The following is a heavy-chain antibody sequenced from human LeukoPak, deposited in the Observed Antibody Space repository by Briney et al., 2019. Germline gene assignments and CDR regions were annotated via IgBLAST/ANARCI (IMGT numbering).Heavy chain of an antibody. CDR3: AIGAYCGGDCYPNWFDP. J-gene: IGHJ5*02. CDR1: GHTLTELS. Sequence: ASVKVSCKVSGHTLTELSMHWVRQAPGKGLEWMGGFDPEDGETIYAQKFQGRVTMTEDTSTDTAYMELSSLRSEDTAVYYCAIGAYCGGDCYPNWFDPWGQGTLVTVSS. V-gene: IGHV1-24*01. CDR2: FDPEDGET. D-gene: IGHD2-21*02.